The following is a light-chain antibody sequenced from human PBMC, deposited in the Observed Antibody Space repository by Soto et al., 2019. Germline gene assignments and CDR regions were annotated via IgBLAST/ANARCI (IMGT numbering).Light chain of an antibody. CDR3: ATWEASLPGEV. Sequence: QSVLTQSPSVSSAPGQKVTISCSGSSSNIGNNYVYCYQHLPGTAPKLLIYDNNKRPAGIPDRFSGSKSGTSGTLDITGLQTGDEGDYYCATWEASLPGEVFGGGTKLTVL. V-gene: IGLV1-51*01. CDR1: SSNIGNNY. CDR2: DNN. J-gene: IGLJ2*01.